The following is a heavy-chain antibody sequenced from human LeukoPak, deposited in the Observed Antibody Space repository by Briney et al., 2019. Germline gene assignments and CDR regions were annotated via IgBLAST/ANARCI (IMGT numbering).Heavy chain of an antibody. J-gene: IGHJ4*02. Sequence: SVKVSFKASGGTFSSYAISWVRQAPGQGLEWMGGIIPIFGTANYAQKFQGRVTITADESTSTAYMELSSLRSEDTAVYYCARLCGGDCYPDFDYWGQGTLVTVSS. V-gene: IGHV1-69*13. CDR3: ARLCGGDCYPDFDY. D-gene: IGHD2-21*02. CDR2: IIPIFGTA. CDR1: GGTFSSYA.